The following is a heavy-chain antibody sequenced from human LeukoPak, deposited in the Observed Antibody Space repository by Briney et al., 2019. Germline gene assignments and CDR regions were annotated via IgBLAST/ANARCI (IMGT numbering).Heavy chain of an antibody. CDR1: GGSISSYY. D-gene: IGHD5-18*01. J-gene: IGHJ4*02. Sequence: PSETLSLTCTVSGGSISSYYWSWIRQPPGKGLEGIGYIYYSGSTNYNPSLKSRVTISVDTSKNQFSLKLSSVTAADTAVYYCARHSVVGYSYGGYDYWGQGTLVTVSS. CDR3: ARHSVVGYSYGGYDY. CDR2: IYYSGST. V-gene: IGHV4-59*08.